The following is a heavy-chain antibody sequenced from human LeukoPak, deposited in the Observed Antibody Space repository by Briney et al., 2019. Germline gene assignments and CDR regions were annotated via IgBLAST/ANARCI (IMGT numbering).Heavy chain of an antibody. CDR2: IWYDGSNK. Sequence: GGSLRPSCAASAFTFSIYGVHWVRQAPGKGLGWVAVIWYDGSNKYYADSVKGRFTISRDNSKNTLYLQMNSLRAEDTAVYYCARVRYYYDSSGHMDVWGQGTTVTVSS. CDR3: ARVRYYYDSSGHMDV. V-gene: IGHV3-33*01. D-gene: IGHD3-22*01. CDR1: AFTFSIYG. J-gene: IGHJ6*02.